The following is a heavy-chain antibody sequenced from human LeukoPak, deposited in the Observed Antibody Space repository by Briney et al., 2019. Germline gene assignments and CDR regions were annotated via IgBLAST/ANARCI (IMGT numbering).Heavy chain of an antibody. Sequence: SQTLSLTCAISGDSVSSNSAAWNWIRQFPSRGLEWLGRTYYRSKWYNDYAVSVKSRITINPDTSKNQFSLQLNSVTPEDTAVYYCARDKHDSSGYYYYYYYGMDVWGQGTTVTVSS. D-gene: IGHD3-22*01. CDR2: TYYRSKWYN. J-gene: IGHJ6*02. V-gene: IGHV6-1*01. CDR3: ARDKHDSSGYYYYYYYGMDV. CDR1: GDSVSSNSAA.